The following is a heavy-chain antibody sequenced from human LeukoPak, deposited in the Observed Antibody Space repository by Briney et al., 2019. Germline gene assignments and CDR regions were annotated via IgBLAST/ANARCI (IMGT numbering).Heavy chain of an antibody. V-gene: IGHV4-59*01. CDR3: ASPESSCSGGSCYFPGFQH. D-gene: IGHD2-15*01. CDR2: FYYSGST. J-gene: IGHJ1*01. Sequence: SETLSLTCTVSGGSISSYYWSWIRQPPGEGLEWIGYFYYSGSTNYNPSLKSRVTMSVDTSKNQFSLKLSSVTAADTAVYYCASPESSCSGGSCYFPGFQHWGQGTLVTVSS. CDR1: GGSISSYY.